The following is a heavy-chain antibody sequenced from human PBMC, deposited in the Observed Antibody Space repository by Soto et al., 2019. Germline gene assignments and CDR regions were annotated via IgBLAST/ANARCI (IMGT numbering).Heavy chain of an antibody. CDR2: IYHSGST. CDR1: GGSISSNKW. J-gene: IGHJ4*02. CDR3: ARQRSRDGYNTPGRMEFDY. Sequence: SETLSLTCAVCGGSISSNKWWSWVRQPPGKGLEWIGEIYHSGSTNYNPSLKSRVTISVDTSKNQFSLKLSSVTAADTAVYYCARQRSRDGYNTPGRMEFDYWGQGTLVTVSS. V-gene: IGHV4-4*02. D-gene: IGHD5-12*01.